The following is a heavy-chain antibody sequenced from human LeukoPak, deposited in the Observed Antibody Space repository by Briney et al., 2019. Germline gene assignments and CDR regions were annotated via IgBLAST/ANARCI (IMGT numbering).Heavy chain of an antibody. J-gene: IGHJ3*02. CDR1: GFTFSSYS. V-gene: IGHV3-48*01. CDR2: ISVSTTMI. D-gene: IGHD5-12*01. CDR3: AREIRWGYAPALGGFDI. Sequence: GGSLRLFCGASGFTFSSYSMNWVREDPGRGLEGVSYISVSTTMIYYADSVKGRFTISRDNYKNTMYLQMNSLRTEDTAVYYCAREIRWGYAPALGGFDIWGQGTMVTVSS.